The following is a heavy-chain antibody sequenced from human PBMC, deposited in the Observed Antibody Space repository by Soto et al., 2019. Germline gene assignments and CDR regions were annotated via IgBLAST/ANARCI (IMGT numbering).Heavy chain of an antibody. CDR2: IYSGGST. Sequence: PGGSLRLSCAASGLTVSSNYMSWVRQAPGKGLEWVSVIYSGGSTYYADSVKGRSTISRDDSKNTLYLQMNSLRAEDTAVYYCARDPNDYSNSYGMDVWGQGPTVTVSS. V-gene: IGHV3-53*01. CDR3: ARDPNDYSNSYGMDV. J-gene: IGHJ6*02. CDR1: GLTVSSNY. D-gene: IGHD4-4*01.